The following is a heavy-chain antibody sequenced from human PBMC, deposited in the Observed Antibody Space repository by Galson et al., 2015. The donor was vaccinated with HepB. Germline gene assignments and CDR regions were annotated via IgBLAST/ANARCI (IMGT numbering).Heavy chain of an antibody. CDR2: IWYDGSNK. V-gene: IGHV3-33*01. D-gene: IGHD5-24*01. Sequence: SLRLSCAASGFTFSSYGMHWVRQAPGKGLEWVAVIWYDGSNKYYADSVKGRFTISRDNSKNTLYLQMNSLRAEDTAVYYCARDSASALRRWLGVSWFDPWGQGTLVTVSS. J-gene: IGHJ5*02. CDR1: GFTFSSYG. CDR3: ARDSASALRRWLGVSWFDP.